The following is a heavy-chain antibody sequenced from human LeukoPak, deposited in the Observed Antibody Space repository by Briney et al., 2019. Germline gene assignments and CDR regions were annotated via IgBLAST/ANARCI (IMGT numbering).Heavy chain of an antibody. CDR1: GVTPTIYA. Sequence: PGGSLRLSSAAPGVTPTIYAISSGPQAPGKGLEWVSGISGSGGTTYYADSVKGRLTISRDNSENTRYLQMNSLRADETALYFCAEEWRGGSPCEQWGRGTLVTVSS. CDR2: ISGSGGTT. D-gene: IGHD5-24*01. J-gene: IGHJ4*02. CDR3: AEEWRGGSPCEQ. V-gene: IGHV3-23*01.